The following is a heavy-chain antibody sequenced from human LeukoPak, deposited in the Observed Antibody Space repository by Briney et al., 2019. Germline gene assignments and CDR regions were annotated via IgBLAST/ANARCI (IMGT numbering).Heavy chain of an antibody. Sequence: GGSLRLSCTGSIFPFNMFGMHWVRQAPGQGLDWVSGLSRGGGSTNYADSVKGRFTISRDYSKNMVFLQMNSLRPEDTAVYYCAKEQRIRHCSEGVCMEGYYFDYWGQGSLVTVSS. CDR2: LSRGGGST. D-gene: IGHD2-8*01. J-gene: IGHJ4*02. CDR1: IFPFNMFG. V-gene: IGHV3-23*01. CDR3: AKEQRIRHCSEGVCMEGYYFDY.